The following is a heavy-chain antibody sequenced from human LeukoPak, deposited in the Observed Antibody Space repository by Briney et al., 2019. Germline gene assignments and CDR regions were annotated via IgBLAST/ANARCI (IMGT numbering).Heavy chain of an antibody. D-gene: IGHD2-15*01. V-gene: IGHV1-58*01. J-gene: IGHJ4*02. Sequence: SVKVSCKASGFTFTSSAVQWVRQARAQRLEWIGWIVVGSGNTNYAQKFQERVTITRDMSTSTAYMELSSLRSEDTAVYYCAASHCSGGSCYRTLDYWGQGTLVTVSS. CDR1: GFTFTSSA. CDR2: IVVGSGNT. CDR3: AASHCSGGSCYRTLDY.